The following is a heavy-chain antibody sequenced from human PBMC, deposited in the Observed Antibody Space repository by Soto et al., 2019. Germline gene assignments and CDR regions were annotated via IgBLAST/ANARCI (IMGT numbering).Heavy chain of an antibody. V-gene: IGHV4-31*03. J-gene: IGHJ6*03. CDR3: ARDQRRRNSKGSGSYYKSKNYYYYYMDV. Sequence: SETLSLTCTVSGGSISSGGYYWSWIRQHPGKGLEWIGYIYYSGSTYYNPSLKSRVTISVDTSKNQFSLKLSSVTAADTAVYYCARDQRRRNSKGSGSYYKSKNYYYYYMDVWGKGTTVTAP. D-gene: IGHD3-10*01. CDR1: GGSISSGGYY. CDR2: IYYSGST.